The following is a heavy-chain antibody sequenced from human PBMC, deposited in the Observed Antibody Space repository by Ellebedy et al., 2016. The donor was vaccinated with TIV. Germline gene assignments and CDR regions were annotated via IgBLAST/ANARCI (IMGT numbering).Heavy chain of an antibody. CDR2: ISSRSSTI. CDR3: ALNWNDSPVGGMDV. CDR1: GVTFSSYS. Sequence: GESLKISCAASGVTFSSYSLNWVRQAPGKWLEWVSYISSRSSTIYYADSVKGRFTISRDNAKNSLYLQTNSLRDEDTAVYYCALNWNDSPVGGMDVWGQGTTVTVSS. J-gene: IGHJ6*02. V-gene: IGHV3-48*02. D-gene: IGHD1-1*01.